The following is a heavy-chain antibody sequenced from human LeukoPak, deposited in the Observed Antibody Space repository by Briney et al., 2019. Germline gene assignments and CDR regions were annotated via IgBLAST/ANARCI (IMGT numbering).Heavy chain of an antibody. CDR2: IWYDGSNK. CDR1: GFTFSSYG. V-gene: IGHV3-33*01. CDR3: ARDPSSGWYYFDY. J-gene: IGHJ4*02. D-gene: IGHD6-19*01. Sequence: GGSLRLTCAASGFTFSSYGMHWVRQAPGKGLEWVAVIWYDGSNKYYADSVKGRFTISRDTSKNTLYLQMNSLRAEDTAVYYCARDPSSGWYYFDYWGQGTLVTVSS.